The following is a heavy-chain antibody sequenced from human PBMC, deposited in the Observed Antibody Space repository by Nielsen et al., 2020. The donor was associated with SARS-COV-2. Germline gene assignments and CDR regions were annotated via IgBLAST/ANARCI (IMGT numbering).Heavy chain of an antibody. D-gene: IGHD3-22*01. Sequence: GESLKISCAASGFTFSSYAMHWVRQAPGKGLEWVAVISYDGSNKYYADSVKGRFTISRDNSKNTLYLQMNSLRAEDTAVYYCARVWYYDSSGYWSAFDIWGQGTMVTVSS. CDR3: ARVWYYDSSGYWSAFDI. CDR1: GFTFSSYA. J-gene: IGHJ3*02. V-gene: IGHV3-30*14. CDR2: ISYDGSNK.